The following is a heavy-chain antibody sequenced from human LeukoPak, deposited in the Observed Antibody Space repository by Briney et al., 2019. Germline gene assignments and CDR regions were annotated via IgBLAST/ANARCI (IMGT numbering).Heavy chain of an antibody. J-gene: IGHJ4*02. V-gene: IGHV1-2*02. Sequence: GASVKVSCKDSGYTFTGYYMHWVRQAPGQGLEWMGWINPNSGGTNYAQKFQGRVTMTRDTSISTAYMELSRLRSDDTAVYYCERGGGYCSSTSCFFDYWGQGTLVTVSS. CDR1: GYTFTGYY. CDR2: INPNSGGT. D-gene: IGHD2-2*01. CDR3: ERGGGYCSSTSCFFDY.